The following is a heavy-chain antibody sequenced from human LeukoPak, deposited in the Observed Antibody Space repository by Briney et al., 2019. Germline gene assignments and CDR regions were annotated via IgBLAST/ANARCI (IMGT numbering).Heavy chain of an antibody. J-gene: IGHJ4*02. CDR1: GFTFSSYS. D-gene: IGHD3-22*01. V-gene: IGHV3-21*01. CDR2: ISSSSSYI. Sequence: GGSLRLSCAASGFTFSSYSMNWVRQAPGKGLEWVSSISSSSSYIYYADSVKGRFTISRDNAKNSLYLQMNSLRAEDTAVYYCARDTKDSSGYDYWGQGTLVTVSS. CDR3: ARDTKDSSGYDY.